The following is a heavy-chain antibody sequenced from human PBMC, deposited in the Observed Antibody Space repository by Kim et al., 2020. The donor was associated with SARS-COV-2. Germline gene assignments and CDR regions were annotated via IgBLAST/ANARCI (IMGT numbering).Heavy chain of an antibody. CDR2: IYPGDSDT. Sequence: GASLKISCKGSGYSFTSYWIGWVRQMPGKGLEWMGIIYPGDSDTRYSPSFQGQVTISADKSISTAYLQWSSLKASDTAMYYCARRRGSPILLTAMVLQAAFDIWGQGTMVTVSS. CDR3: ARRRGSPILLTAMVLQAAFDI. D-gene: IGHD5-18*01. J-gene: IGHJ3*02. V-gene: IGHV5-51*01. CDR1: GYSFTSYW.